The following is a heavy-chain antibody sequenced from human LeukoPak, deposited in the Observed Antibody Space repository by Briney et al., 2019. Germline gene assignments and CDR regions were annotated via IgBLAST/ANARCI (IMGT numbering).Heavy chain of an antibody. CDR2: IYYSGST. D-gene: IGHD6-13*01. J-gene: IGHJ4*02. Sequence: SETLSLTCTVSGGSISSYYWSWIRQPPGKGREWMGYIYYSGSTDYNPSLKSRVTISLHTSKNQFPLKLSSVTAADTAVYYCAGGIAAAGIDYWGQRTLVTVSS. V-gene: IGHV4-59*08. CDR1: GGSISSYY. CDR3: AGGIAAAGIDY.